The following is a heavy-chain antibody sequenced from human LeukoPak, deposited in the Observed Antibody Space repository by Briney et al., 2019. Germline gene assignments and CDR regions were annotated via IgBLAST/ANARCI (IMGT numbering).Heavy chain of an antibody. V-gene: IGHV4-30-2*01. CDR2: IYHSGST. CDR3: ARGSRQLGSFDP. D-gene: IGHD6-13*01. CDR1: GGSISSGGYS. Sequence: SQTLSLTCAVSGGSISSGGYSWSWIRQPPGKGLEWIGYIYHSGSTYYNPSLKSRVTISVDRSKNQFSLKLSSVTAADTAVYYCARGSRQLGSFDPWGQGTLVTVSS. J-gene: IGHJ5*02.